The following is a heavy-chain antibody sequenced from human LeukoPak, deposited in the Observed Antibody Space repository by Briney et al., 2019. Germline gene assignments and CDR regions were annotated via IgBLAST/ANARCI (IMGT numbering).Heavy chain of an antibody. CDR2: IYTSGST. CDR3: ARGEQGVISKEGDY. D-gene: IGHD3-16*02. Sequence: PSQTLPLTCTVSGGSISSGSYYWSWIRQPAGKGLEWIGRIYTSGSTNYNPSLKSRVTMSVDTSKNQFSLNLSSVTAADTAVYYCARGEQGVISKEGDYWGQGTLVTVSS. V-gene: IGHV4-61*02. CDR1: GGSISSGSYY. J-gene: IGHJ4*02.